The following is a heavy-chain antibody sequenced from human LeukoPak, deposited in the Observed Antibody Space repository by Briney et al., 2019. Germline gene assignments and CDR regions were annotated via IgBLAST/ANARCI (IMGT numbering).Heavy chain of an antibody. J-gene: IGHJ4*02. CDR1: GFDFSSNW. Sequence: GGSLRLSRAASGFDFSSNWMHWVRHAPGQGLVWVSRIKGDGISTNYADSVKGRFTISRDIAKNTLYLQMNSLRAEDTGVYYCAKDHYWSIDYWGRGTLVTVSS. CDR2: IKGDGIST. CDR3: AKDHYWSIDY. V-gene: IGHV3-74*01. D-gene: IGHD3-3*01.